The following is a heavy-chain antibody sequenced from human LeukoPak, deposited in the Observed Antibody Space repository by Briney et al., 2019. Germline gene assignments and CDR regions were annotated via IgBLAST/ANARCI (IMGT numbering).Heavy chain of an antibody. J-gene: IGHJ6*04. D-gene: IGHD3-10*02. CDR1: VGTFSSYA. CDR2: IIPIFGTA. V-gene: IGHV1-69*06. CDR3: AELGITMIGGV. Sequence: GASVKVSCKSSVGTFSSYAISWVRQAPGQGVEWMGGIIPIFGTANYAQKFQGRVTITADKSTSTAYMELSSLRSEDTAVYYCAELGITMIGGVWGKGTTVTISS.